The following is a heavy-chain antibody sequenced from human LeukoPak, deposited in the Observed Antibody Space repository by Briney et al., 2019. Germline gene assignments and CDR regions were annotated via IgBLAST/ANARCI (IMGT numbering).Heavy chain of an antibody. D-gene: IGHD2-2*01. Sequence: ASVKVSFKASGGTFISYAISWVRQAPGQGLEWMGGIIPIFGTADYAQKFQGRVTITADESTSTAYMELSSLRSEDTAVYYCARDNPRYCSSTSCYDYGMDVWGQGTTVTVSS. CDR3: ARDNPRYCSSTSCYDYGMDV. J-gene: IGHJ6*02. CDR1: GGTFISYA. V-gene: IGHV1-69*13. CDR2: IIPIFGTA.